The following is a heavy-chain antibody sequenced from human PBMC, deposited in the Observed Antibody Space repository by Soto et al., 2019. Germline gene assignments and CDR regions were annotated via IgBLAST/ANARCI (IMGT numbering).Heavy chain of an antibody. CDR3: ACIFSGGYGYGFYYYGMDV. CDR1: GGSISSSSYY. V-gene: IGHV4-39*01. Sequence: SETLYITCTVSGGSISSSSYYWGWSRQPPGKGLEWSGSIYYSGSTYYNKSLKSRVTISVDTSTNQFSLKLSSVTAADTAVYYCACIFSGGYGYGFYYYGMDVWGQGTTVT. CDR2: IYYSGST. J-gene: IGHJ6*02. D-gene: IGHD5-18*01.